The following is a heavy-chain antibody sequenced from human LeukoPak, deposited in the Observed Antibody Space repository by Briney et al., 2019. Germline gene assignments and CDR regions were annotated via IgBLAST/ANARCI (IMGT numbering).Heavy chain of an antibody. J-gene: IGHJ4*02. CDR2: IYPGDSDT. CDR3: ARLSHNSFDY. Sequence: KPGESLKISCKVSGYIFTTYWIGWVRQKPGKGLEWMGIIYPGDSDTRYSPSFQGQVTISADKSISTAYLQWSSLKASDTAIYYCARLSHNSFDYWGQGTLVTVSS. V-gene: IGHV5-51*01. CDR1: GYIFTTYW. D-gene: IGHD1-1*01.